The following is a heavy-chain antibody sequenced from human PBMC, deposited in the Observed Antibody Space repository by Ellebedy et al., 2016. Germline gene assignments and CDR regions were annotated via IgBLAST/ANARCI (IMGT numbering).Heavy chain of an antibody. V-gene: IGHV3-7*01. CDR1: HFPFNTYY. Sequence: GGSLRLXCTASHFPFNTYYMSWVRQAPGKGLEWVANINQHGGEKYYVDSVKGRFTISRDNAKNSLYLQMDSLRAEDTAVYYCARDLVTMALRFYYFGMDVWGQGTTVTVS. D-gene: IGHD3-10*01. CDR3: ARDLVTMALRFYYFGMDV. J-gene: IGHJ6*02. CDR2: INQHGGEK.